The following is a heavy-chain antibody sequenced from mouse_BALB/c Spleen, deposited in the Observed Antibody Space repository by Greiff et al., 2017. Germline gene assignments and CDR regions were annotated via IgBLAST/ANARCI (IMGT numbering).Heavy chain of an antibody. D-gene: IGHD2-1*01. CDR3: AREGGNYSFDY. J-gene: IGHJ2*01. V-gene: IGHV5-17*02. CDR1: GFTFSSFG. Sequence: EVQVVESGGGLVQPGGSRKLSCAASGFTFSSFGMHWVRQAPEKGLEWVAYISSGSSTIYYADTVKGRFTISRDNPKNTLFLQMTSLRSEDTAMYYCAREGGNYSFDYWGQGTTLTVSS. CDR2: ISSGSSTI.